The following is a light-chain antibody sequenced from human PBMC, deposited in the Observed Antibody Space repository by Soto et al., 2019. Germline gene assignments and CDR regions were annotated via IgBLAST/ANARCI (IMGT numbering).Light chain of an antibody. Sequence: IVMTQSPGTLSLSPGERATLSCRASQSVSSSFLAWYQQKPGQAPRLLISRSSSRATAIPDRFSGSGSGKDFTLTINRLEPEDFAVYYCQQYGSSPLTFGGGTKVEIK. V-gene: IGKV3-20*01. CDR1: QSVSSSF. J-gene: IGKJ4*01. CDR2: RSS. CDR3: QQYGSSPLT.